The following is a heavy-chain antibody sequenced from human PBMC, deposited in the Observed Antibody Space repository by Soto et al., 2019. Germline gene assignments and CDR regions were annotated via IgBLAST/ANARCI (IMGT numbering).Heavy chain of an antibody. CDR1: GASITYGAYS. CDR2: INHLETT. Sequence: QLQLHMSGSGLVKPSQTLSLTCTVSGASITYGAYSWSWIRQTPGKVLEWIGYINHLETTFYNPSFESRLTLSIDRTKNQVSLNLKSMSAADRAVYFCARGGGFDSFDYWGQGILVTVSS. CDR3: ARGGGFDSFDY. D-gene: IGHD2-15*01. J-gene: IGHJ4*02. V-gene: IGHV4-30-2*01.